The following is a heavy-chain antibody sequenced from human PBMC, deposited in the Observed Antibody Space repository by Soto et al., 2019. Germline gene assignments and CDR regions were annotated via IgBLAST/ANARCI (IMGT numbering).Heavy chain of an antibody. CDR3: ARVRTGIAAAGAAENNYYYYGMDV. CDR2: IWYDGSNK. Sequence: GESLKISCAASGFTFSSYGMHWVRQAPGKGLEWVAVIWYDGSNKYYADSVKGRFTISRDNSKNTLYLQMNSLRAEDTAVYYCARVRTGIAAAGAAENNYYYYGMDVWGQGTTVTVSS. V-gene: IGHV3-33*01. CDR1: GFTFSSYG. D-gene: IGHD6-13*01. J-gene: IGHJ6*02.